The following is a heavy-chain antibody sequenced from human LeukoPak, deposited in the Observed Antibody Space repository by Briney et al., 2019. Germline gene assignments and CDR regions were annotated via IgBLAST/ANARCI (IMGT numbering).Heavy chain of an antibody. CDR2: ISWNSGSI. CDR1: GFTFDDYA. D-gene: IGHD3-22*01. V-gene: IGHV3-9*01. J-gene: IGHJ3*02. Sequence: PGGSLRLSCAASGFTFDDYAMHWVRQAPGKGLEWVSGISWNSGSIGYADSVKGRFTISRDNAKNSLYLQMNSLRAEDTALYYCAKDISYDSSGYYFDAFDIWGQGTMVTVSS. CDR3: AKDISYDSSGYYFDAFDI.